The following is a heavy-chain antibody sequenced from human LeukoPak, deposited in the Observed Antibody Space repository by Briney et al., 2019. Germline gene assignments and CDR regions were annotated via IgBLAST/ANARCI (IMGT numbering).Heavy chain of an antibody. Sequence: PGGPLRLSCVASGFDFSTYHMNWVRQAPGKGLEWVSYISSSGSTIYYADSVKGRFTISRDNAKNSLFLQMNSLRAEDTAVYYCARDREVGTTTTLRNNFWGQGTLVTVSS. V-gene: IGHV3-48*04. CDR1: GFDFSTYH. CDR3: ARDREVGTTTTLRNNF. CDR2: ISSSGSTI. D-gene: IGHD1-26*01. J-gene: IGHJ4*02.